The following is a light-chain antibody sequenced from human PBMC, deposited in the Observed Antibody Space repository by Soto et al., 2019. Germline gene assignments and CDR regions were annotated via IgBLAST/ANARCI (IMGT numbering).Light chain of an antibody. CDR3: QQYDNLPIT. CDR1: QSVLYSSNNKNY. V-gene: IGKV4-1*01. CDR2: DAS. Sequence: DIVMTQSPDSLAVSLGERATINCKSSQSVLYSSNNKNYLAWYQQKPGKAPKLLIYDASNVETGVPSRFSGSGSGTDFTFTISSLQPEDIATYYCQQYDNLPITFGQGTRLEIK. J-gene: IGKJ5*01.